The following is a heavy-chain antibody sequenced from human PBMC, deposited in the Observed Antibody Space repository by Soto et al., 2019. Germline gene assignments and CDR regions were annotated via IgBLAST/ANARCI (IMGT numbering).Heavy chain of an antibody. J-gene: IGHJ6*02. CDR1: GDTFSSYT. V-gene: IGHV1-69*08. Sequence: QVQLVQSGAEVKKPGSSVKVSCRASGDTFSSYTVNWVRQAPGRGLEWLGRIIPVLGTTDYAQKFKGRVTITADKSTNIVYMELSSLRSEDSAVYYCARRRYFGYYCYHKHYSGMDVWGQGTTVTVAS. CDR3: ARRRYFGYYCYHKHYSGMDV. D-gene: IGHD3-22*01. CDR2: IIPVLGTT.